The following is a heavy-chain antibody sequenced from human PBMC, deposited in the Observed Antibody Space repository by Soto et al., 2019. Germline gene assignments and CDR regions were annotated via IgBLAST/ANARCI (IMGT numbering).Heavy chain of an antibody. D-gene: IGHD3-22*01. CDR3: TTDSYSTIIIVRFDH. Sequence: PGGSLRLSCAASGFTFSSYAMSWVRQAPGKGLEWVGRIKSKTDGGTTDYAEPVKGRFAISRDDSNNMVYLQMNSLKIEDTAVYYCTTDSYSTIIIVRFDHCGHGTLVTVSS. V-gene: IGHV3-15*01. CDR2: IKSKTDGGTT. CDR1: GFTFSSYA. J-gene: IGHJ4*01.